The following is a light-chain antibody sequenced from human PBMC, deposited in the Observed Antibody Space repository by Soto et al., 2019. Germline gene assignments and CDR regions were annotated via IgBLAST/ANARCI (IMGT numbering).Light chain of an antibody. CDR3: GSYTTTSYV. V-gene: IGLV2-14*01. CDR2: EVT. Sequence: QSVLTQPASVSGSPGQSITISCTGASSDLGNYNYVSLFQQHPGKAPKLIVYEVTNRPSGVSSRFSGSKSGNTASLTISGLQAEDESDYYCGSYTTTSYVFGSGTKVTVL. J-gene: IGLJ1*01. CDR1: SSDLGNYNY.